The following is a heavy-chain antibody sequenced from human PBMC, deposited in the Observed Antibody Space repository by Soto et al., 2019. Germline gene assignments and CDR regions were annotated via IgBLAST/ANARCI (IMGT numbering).Heavy chain of an antibody. Sequence: LXLTCTVSGGSISSYYWSWIRQRPGKGLEWIGYIYYSGSTNYNPSLKSRVTISVDTSKNQFSLKLSSVTAADTAVYYCARVKSEVGLGGDCPYFDYWGQGILVTV. D-gene: IGHD2-21*02. CDR2: IYYSGST. CDR1: GGSISSYY. V-gene: IGHV4-59*01. J-gene: IGHJ4*02. CDR3: ARVKSEVGLGGDCPYFDY.